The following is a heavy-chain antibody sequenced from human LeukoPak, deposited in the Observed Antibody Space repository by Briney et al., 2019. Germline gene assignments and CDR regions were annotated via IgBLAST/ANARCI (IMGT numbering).Heavy chain of an antibody. J-gene: IGHJ5*02. Sequence: GESLKISCKGSGYRFASYWIGWVRQMPGKGLEWMGIIYPGDSDTRYSPSFQGQVTISADKSISTAYLQWSSLKASDTAMYYCARGPSGKYSSGWYLSWGQGTLVTVSS. D-gene: IGHD6-19*01. CDR2: IYPGDSDT. V-gene: IGHV5-51*01. CDR1: GYRFASYW. CDR3: ARGPSGKYSSGWYLS.